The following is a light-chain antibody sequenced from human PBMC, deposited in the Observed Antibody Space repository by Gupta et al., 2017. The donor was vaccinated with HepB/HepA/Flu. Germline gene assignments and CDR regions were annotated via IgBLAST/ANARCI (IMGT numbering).Light chain of an antibody. Sequence: QSVLTQPPSVSGAPGQRVTISCTGSSSNIGAGYDVHWYQQLPGPAPNLLIYGNSNRPSGVPDRFSGSKSGTSASLAITGLQAEDEADYYCQSYDSSLSGSWVFGGGTKLTVL. CDR1: SSNIGAGYD. CDR3: QSYDSSLSGSWV. CDR2: GNS. V-gene: IGLV1-40*01. J-gene: IGLJ3*02.